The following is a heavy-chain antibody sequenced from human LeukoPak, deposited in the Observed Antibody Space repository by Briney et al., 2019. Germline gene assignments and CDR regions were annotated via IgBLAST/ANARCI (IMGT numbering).Heavy chain of an antibody. J-gene: IGHJ4*02. CDR1: GFTFSSYW. V-gene: IGHV3-7*04. CDR3: ARGGGRLLGY. CDR2: IKQDGREK. Sequence: GGSLRLSCAASGFTFSSYWMSCVRHAPGKGLECVANIKQDGREKYYVDSVKGRFTISRDNAKNSLYVQMNSLRAEDTAVYYCARGGGRLLGYWGQGTLVTVSS. D-gene: IGHD3-22*01.